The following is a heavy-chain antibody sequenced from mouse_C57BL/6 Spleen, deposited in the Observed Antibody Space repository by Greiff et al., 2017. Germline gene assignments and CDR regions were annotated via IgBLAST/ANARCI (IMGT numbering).Heavy chain of an antibody. CDR1: GFTFSDYY. CDR3: ARGSGYYFAY. CDR2: ISNGGGST. V-gene: IGHV5-12*01. Sequence: EVKVVESGGGLVQPGGSLKLSCAASGFTFSDYYMYWVRQTPEKRLEWVAYISNGGGSTYYPDTVKGRFTISRDNAKNTLYLQMSRLKSEDTAMYYCARGSGYYFAYWGQGTLVTVSA. D-gene: IGHD3-2*02. J-gene: IGHJ3*01.